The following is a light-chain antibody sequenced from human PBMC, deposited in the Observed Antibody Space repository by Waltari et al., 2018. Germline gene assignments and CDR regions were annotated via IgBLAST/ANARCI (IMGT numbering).Light chain of an antibody. V-gene: IGKV2-30*02. Sequence: DVVMTQSPLSLPFTPRQPASVSCRSSQSLVHSDGNTYLSWYQQKPGQPPRLLICKVSNRDSGVPDRFSGSGAGTDFTLKISRVEAEDVGVYYCGQSTHWPFTFGPGTKLDIK. CDR2: KVS. CDR3: GQSTHWPFT. J-gene: IGKJ3*01. CDR1: QSLVHSDGNTY.